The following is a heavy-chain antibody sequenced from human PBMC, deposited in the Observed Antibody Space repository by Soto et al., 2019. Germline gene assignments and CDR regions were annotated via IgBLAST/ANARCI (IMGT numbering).Heavy chain of an antibody. V-gene: IGHV4-34*01. CDR1: GGSFSGYY. J-gene: IGHJ6*04. CDR3: AREEYYYGMDV. Sequence: PSETLSLTCAVYGGSFSGYYWSWIRQPPGKGLEWLGEINHSGSTNYNPSLKSRVTISVDTSKNQSSLKLSSVTAADTAVYCCAREEYYYGMDVWGKGTTVTVSS. CDR2: INHSGST.